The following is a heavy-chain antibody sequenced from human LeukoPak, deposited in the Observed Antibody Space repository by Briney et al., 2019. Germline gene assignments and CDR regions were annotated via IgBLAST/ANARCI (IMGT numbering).Heavy chain of an antibody. Sequence: GGSLRLSGAASGFTFSSYSMNWVRQAPGKGLEGVSYISSSSSTIYYADSVKGRFTISRDNAKNSLYLQMNSLRAEDTAVYYCAELGITMIGGVWGKGTTVTISS. D-gene: IGHD3-10*02. CDR2: ISSSSSTI. CDR1: GFTFSSYS. V-gene: IGHV3-48*04. J-gene: IGHJ6*04. CDR3: AELGITMIGGV.